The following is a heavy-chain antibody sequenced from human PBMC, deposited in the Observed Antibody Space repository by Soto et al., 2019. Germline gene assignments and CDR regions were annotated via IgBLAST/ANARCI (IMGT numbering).Heavy chain of an antibody. CDR1: GGNISSGDYY. D-gene: IGHD3-22*01. CDR2: IYYSGNA. J-gene: IGHJ5*02. V-gene: IGHV4-30-4*01. CDR3: ARDFFDSSDYTTNWFDP. Sequence: PSETLSLTCPVSGGNISSGDYYWSWIRQPPGKGLEWIGCIYYSGNAYYNPSLKSRVTISVDTSKNQFSLKLTSVTAADAALYYCARDFFDSSDYTTNWFDPWGQGTLVTVSS.